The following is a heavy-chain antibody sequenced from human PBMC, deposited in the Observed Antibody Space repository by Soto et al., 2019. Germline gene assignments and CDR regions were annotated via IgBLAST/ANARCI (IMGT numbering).Heavy chain of an antibody. D-gene: IGHD6-6*01. V-gene: IGHV1-18*04. CDR3: ARIIAARPYNWFDP. J-gene: IGHJ5*02. Sequence: ASVKVSCKASGYTLTSYGISCVRQAPGQGLEWMGWISAYNGNTNYAQKLQGRVTMTTDTSTSTAYMELRSLRSDDTAVYYCARIIAARPYNWFDPWGQGTLVTVSS. CDR1: GYTLTSYG. CDR2: ISAYNGNT.